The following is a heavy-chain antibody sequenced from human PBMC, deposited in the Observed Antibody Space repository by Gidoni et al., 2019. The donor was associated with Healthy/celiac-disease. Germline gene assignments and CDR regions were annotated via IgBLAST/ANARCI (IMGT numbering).Heavy chain of an antibody. V-gene: IGHV3-23*01. CDR3: AKDREQLKPYFDY. Sequence: EVQLLESGGGLVQPVGSLRRSFAASGFTFSSYAMCWVRQAPGKGLAWVSAVSGSGGSTYYADSVKGRFTISRDNYKNTLYLQMNSLRAEDTAVYYCAKDREQLKPYFDYWGQGTLVTVSS. J-gene: IGHJ4*02. CDR2: VSGSGGST. CDR1: GFTFSSYA. D-gene: IGHD6-13*01.